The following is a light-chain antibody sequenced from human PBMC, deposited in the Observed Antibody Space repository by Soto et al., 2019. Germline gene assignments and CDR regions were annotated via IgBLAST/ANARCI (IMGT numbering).Light chain of an antibody. Sequence: QSVLTQPPSASGTPGQRVTISCSGSSSNIGYNTANWYQQFPGTAPKLLIYSNDQRPSGVPDRLSGSQSGTSASLAIGGLQSEDEADYYCAVWDYSLNGYVLGTGTKLTVL. V-gene: IGLV1-44*01. J-gene: IGLJ1*01. CDR3: AVWDYSLNGYV. CDR2: SND. CDR1: SSNIGYNT.